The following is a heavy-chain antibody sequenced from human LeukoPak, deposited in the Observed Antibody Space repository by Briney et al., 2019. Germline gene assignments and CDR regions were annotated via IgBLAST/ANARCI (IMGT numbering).Heavy chain of an antibody. J-gene: IGHJ4*02. D-gene: IGHD3-10*01. Sequence: SVKVSCKASGGTFSSYAISWVRQAPGQGLEWMGRIIPILGIANYAQKFQGRVTITADKSTSTAYMELSSLRSEDTAVYYCASSYYYDSAQIGHFDYWGQGTLVTVSS. CDR3: ASSYYYDSAQIGHFDY. CDR1: GGTFSSYA. V-gene: IGHV1-69*04. CDR2: IIPILGIA.